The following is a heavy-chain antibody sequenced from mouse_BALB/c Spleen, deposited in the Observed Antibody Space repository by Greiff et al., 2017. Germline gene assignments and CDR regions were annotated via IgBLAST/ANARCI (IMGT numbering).Heavy chain of an antibody. Sequence: EVKLVESGGGLVQPGGSRKLSCAASGFTFSSFGMHWVRQAPEKGLEWVAYISSGSSTIYYADTVKGRFTISRDNPKNTLFLQMTSLRSEDTAMYYCARSNWVDYWGQGTTLTVSS. D-gene: IGHD4-1*01. CDR3: ARSNWVDY. J-gene: IGHJ2*01. CDR2: ISSGSSTI. V-gene: IGHV5-17*02. CDR1: GFTFSSFG.